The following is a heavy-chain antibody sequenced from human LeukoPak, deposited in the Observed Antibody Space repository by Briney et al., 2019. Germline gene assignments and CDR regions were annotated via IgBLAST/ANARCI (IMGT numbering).Heavy chain of an antibody. CDR3: AGDVGSTMTYYFDY. V-gene: IGHV4-38-2*02. J-gene: IGHJ4*02. CDR2: IYHSGST. Sequence: SETLSLTCTVSGYSISSGYYWGWIRQPPGKGLEWIGSIYHSGSTYYNPSLKSRVTISVDTSKNQFSLKLSSVTAADTAVYYCAGDVGSTMTYYFDYWGQGTLVTVSS. D-gene: IGHD6-13*01. CDR1: GYSISSGYY.